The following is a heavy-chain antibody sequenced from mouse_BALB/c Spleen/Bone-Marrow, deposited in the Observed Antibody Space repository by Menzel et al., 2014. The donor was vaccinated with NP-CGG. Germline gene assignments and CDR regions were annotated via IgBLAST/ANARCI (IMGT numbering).Heavy chain of an antibody. CDR2: ISYDGSN. V-gene: IGHV3-6*02. J-gene: IGHJ3*01. CDR3: ASYDYAQGGFAY. D-gene: IGHD2-4*01. Sequence: ESGPGLVKPSQSLSLTCSVTGYSITSGSYWNWIRQFPGNKLEWMGYISYDGSNNYNPSLKNRISITRDTSKNQFFLKLNPVTTEDTATYDCASYDYAQGGFAYWGQGTLVTVSA. CDR1: GYSITSGSY.